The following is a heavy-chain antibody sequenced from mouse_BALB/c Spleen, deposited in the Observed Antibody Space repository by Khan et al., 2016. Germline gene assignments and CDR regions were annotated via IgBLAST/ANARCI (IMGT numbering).Heavy chain of an antibody. J-gene: IGHJ4*01. V-gene: IGHV1S137*01. D-gene: IGHD1-3*01. Sequence: QVQLKQSGAELVRPGVSVKISCKGSGYTFTDYAMHWVKQSHAKSLEWIGVISTYYGDTSHNKKFEGKATMTVDKSSSTAYMELARLTSEDSASSYSAREGLNSDYAMDYWGQGTSVTVSS. CDR2: ISTYYGDT. CDR3: AREGLNSDYAMDY. CDR1: GYTFTDYA.